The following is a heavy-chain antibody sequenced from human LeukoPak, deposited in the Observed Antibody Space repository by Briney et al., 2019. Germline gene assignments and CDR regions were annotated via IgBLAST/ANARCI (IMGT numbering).Heavy chain of an antibody. J-gene: IGHJ5*02. CDR2: VFTSGST. V-gene: IGHV4-4*07. CDR3: VGDDTGFDP. CDR1: GGSISSTNW. Sequence: SETLSLTCAVSGGSISSTNWWSWVRQPAGKGLEWIGRVFTSGSTNYNPSLKSRVTMSLDTSKNQFSLKLSSVTAADTAVYYCVGDDTGFDPWGQGTLVTVSS.